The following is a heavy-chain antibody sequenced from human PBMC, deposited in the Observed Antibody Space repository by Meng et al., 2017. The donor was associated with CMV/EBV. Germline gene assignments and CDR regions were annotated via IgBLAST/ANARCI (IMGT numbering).Heavy chain of an antibody. Sequence: SETLSLTCTVSGYSISSGYYWGWIRQPPGKGLEWIGSIYHSGSTYYNPSLKSRVTISVDTSKNQFSLKLSSVTAADTAVYYCARDHGGVVPAYWFDPWGQGTLVTVSS. V-gene: IGHV4-38-2*02. D-gene: IGHD2-2*01. J-gene: IGHJ5*02. CDR1: GYSISSGYY. CDR2: IYHSGST. CDR3: ARDHGGVVPAYWFDP.